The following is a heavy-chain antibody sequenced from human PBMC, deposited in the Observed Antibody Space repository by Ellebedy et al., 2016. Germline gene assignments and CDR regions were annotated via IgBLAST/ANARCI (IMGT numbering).Heavy chain of an antibody. J-gene: IGHJ4*02. CDR3: ARDLGNCSGGSCYSYFDY. CDR2: INHSGST. Sequence: SETLFLTCAVYGGSFSGYYWSWIRQPPGKGLEWIGEINHSGSTNYNPSLKSRVTISVDTSKNQFSLKLSSVTAADTAVYYCARDLGNCSGGSCYSYFDYWGQGTLVTVSS. V-gene: IGHV4-34*01. D-gene: IGHD2-15*01. CDR1: GGSFSGYY.